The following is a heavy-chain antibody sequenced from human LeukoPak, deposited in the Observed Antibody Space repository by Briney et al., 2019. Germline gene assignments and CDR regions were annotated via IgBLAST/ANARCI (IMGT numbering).Heavy chain of an antibody. CDR1: GDSIYSYY. D-gene: IGHD2-2*01. CDR2: VYSSGNT. Sequence: PSETLSLTCSVSGDSIYSYYWIWLRQPPGKGLEWIGHVYSSGNTNYNPSLRSRVTISVDSSKSQFSLRLTSVTAADTAVYFCARGPALRVGRGYYYMDAWGKGTTVIVSS. J-gene: IGHJ6*03. CDR3: ARGPALRVGRGYYYMDA. V-gene: IGHV4-59*01.